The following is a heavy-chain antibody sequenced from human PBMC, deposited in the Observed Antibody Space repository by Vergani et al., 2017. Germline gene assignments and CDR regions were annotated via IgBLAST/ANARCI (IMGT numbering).Heavy chain of an antibody. V-gene: IGHV4-39*01. CDR2: INYVGRP. CDR3: ARGRGDNCYFDL. D-gene: IGHD3-10*01. CDR1: GGSINPSSSF. Sequence: QLQLQESGPGLVKPSGTLSLICTVSGGSINPSSSFWGWIRQSPGKGLEWIGSINYVGRPYYIPSLMTRATVLVDTSKNQISLNLTAVTAADTAGSYCARGRGDNCYFDLWGSGTLVTVSS. J-gene: IGHJ2*01.